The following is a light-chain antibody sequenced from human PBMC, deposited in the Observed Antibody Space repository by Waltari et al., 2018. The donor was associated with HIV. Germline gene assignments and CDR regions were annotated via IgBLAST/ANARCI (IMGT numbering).Light chain of an antibody. CDR2: EGS. Sequence: QSALTQPASVSGSPGPSIIIPCTGTSSDVGSYNLVSWYQQHPGKAPKLMIYEGSKRPSGVSNRFSGSKSGNTASLTISGLQAEDEADYYCCSYAGSSTLVFGGGTKLPVL. CDR1: SSDVGSYNL. J-gene: IGLJ3*02. CDR3: CSYAGSSTLV. V-gene: IGLV2-23*01.